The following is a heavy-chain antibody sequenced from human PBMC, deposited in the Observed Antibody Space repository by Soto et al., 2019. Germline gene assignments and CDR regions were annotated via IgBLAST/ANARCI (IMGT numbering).Heavy chain of an antibody. CDR2: IYYSGST. Sequence: SETLSLTCTVSGGSISSYYWSWIRQPPGKGLERIGYIYYSGSTNYNPSLKSRVNISVDTSKNQFSLKLSSVTAADTAVYYCARVWGGAFDIWGQGTMVTVSS. CDR3: ARVWGGAFDI. J-gene: IGHJ3*02. V-gene: IGHV4-59*01. D-gene: IGHD3-10*01. CDR1: GGSISSYY.